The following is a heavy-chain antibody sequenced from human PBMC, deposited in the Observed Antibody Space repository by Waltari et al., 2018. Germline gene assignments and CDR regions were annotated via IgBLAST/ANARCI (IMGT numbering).Heavy chain of an antibody. CDR3: ARDVYYDRSGFDC. Sequence: QVQLVQSGAEVKKPGSSVRVSCKASGGTFSRYAISWVRQAPGQGLEWMGAVTHILGTLHFAQRFLGRLTMTADDSTDTGYMDLTDLRSEDTAIYYCARDVYYDRSGFDCWGQGTLVTVSS. J-gene: IGHJ4*02. D-gene: IGHD3-22*01. CDR2: VTHILGTL. V-gene: IGHV1-69*13. CDR1: GGTFSRYA.